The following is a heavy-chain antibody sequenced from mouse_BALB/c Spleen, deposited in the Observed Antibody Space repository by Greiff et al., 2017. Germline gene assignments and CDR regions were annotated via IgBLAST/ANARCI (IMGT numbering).Heavy chain of an antibody. CDR3: ARGSGTPFDY. J-gene: IGHJ2*01. CDR1: GYAFSSSW. V-gene: IGHV1-82*01. D-gene: IGHD3-1*01. CDR2: IYPGDGDT. Sequence: QVQLQQSGPELVKPGASVKISCKASGYAFSSSWMNWVKQRPGQGLEWIGRIYPGDGDTNYNGKFKGKATLTADKSSSTAYMQLSSLTSVDSAVYFCARGSGTPFDYWGQGTTLTVSS.